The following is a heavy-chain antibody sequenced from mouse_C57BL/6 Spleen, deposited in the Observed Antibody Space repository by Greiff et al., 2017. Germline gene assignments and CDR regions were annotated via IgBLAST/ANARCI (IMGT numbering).Heavy chain of an antibody. CDR1: GYTFTSYW. J-gene: IGHJ4*01. V-gene: IGHV1-72*01. CDR2: IDPNSGGT. CDR3: ARGSYYGGQYYAMDY. D-gene: IGHD1-1*02. Sequence: QVQLQQPGAELVKPGASVKLSCKASGYTFTSYWMHWVKQRPGRGLEWIGRIDPNSGGTKYNEKFKSKATLTVDKPSSTAYMQLSSRTSEDSAVYYCARGSYYGGQYYAMDYWGQGTSVTVSS.